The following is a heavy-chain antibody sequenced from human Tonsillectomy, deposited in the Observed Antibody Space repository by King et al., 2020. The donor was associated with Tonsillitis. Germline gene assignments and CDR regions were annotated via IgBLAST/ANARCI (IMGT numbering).Heavy chain of an antibody. J-gene: IGHJ6*02. CDR2: ISWNSGSI. CDR3: AKDIGIASMTTVTLFYYYGMDV. Sequence: VQLVESGGGLVQPGRSLRLSCAASGFTFDDYAMHWVRQAPGKGLEWVSGISWNSGSIGYADSVKGRFTISRDNAKNSLYLQLNSLRAEDTALYYCAKDIGIASMTTVTLFYYYGMDVWVQGTTVTVSS. V-gene: IGHV3-9*01. D-gene: IGHD4-11*01. CDR1: GFTFDDYA.